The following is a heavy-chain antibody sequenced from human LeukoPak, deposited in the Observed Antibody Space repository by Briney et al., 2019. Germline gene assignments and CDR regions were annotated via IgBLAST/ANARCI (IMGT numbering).Heavy chain of an antibody. V-gene: IGHV1-18*01. D-gene: IGHD3-22*01. CDR3: ARVKEWLLLRLFDY. CDR2: ISAYNGNT. Sequence: GASVKVSCKASGYTFTSYGISCVRQAPGQGLEWMGWISAYNGNTNYAQKLQGRVTMTTDTSTRTAYMELRSLRSDDTAVYYCARVKEWLLLRLFDYWGQGTLVTVSS. CDR1: GYTFTSYG. J-gene: IGHJ4*02.